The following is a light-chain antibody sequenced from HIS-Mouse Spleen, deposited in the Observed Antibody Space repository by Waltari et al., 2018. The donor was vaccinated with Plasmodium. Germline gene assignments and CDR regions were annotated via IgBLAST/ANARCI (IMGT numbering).Light chain of an antibody. CDR1: QSISSW. V-gene: IGKV1-5*03. CDR2: KAF. J-gene: IGKJ3*01. Sequence: DIQMTQSPSTLSASVGDRVTITCRASQSISSWLAWYQQKPGKAPKLLIYKAFSLESGVPSRFSGSGSGTDFTVTISSLQPEDIATYYCQQYDNLPPLFTFGPGTKVDIK. CDR3: QQYDNLPPLFT.